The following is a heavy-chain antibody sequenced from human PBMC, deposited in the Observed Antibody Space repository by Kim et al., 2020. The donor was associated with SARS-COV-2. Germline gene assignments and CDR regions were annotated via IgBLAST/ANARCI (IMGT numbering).Heavy chain of an antibody. CDR3: ARLTYSGYDP. D-gene: IGHD5-12*01. J-gene: IGHJ5*02. V-gene: IGHV3-13*01. CDR2: DT. Sequence: DTYYPGSVKGRFTISRENAKNSLYLQMNSLRAGDTAVYYCARLTYSGYDPWGQGTLVTVSS.